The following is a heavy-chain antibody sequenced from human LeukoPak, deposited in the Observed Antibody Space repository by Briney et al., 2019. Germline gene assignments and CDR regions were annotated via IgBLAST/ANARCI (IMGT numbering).Heavy chain of an antibody. CDR3: ARGGVYDYVWGSFGY. CDR1: GFTFSSYA. V-gene: IGHV3-64*01. D-gene: IGHD3-16*01. CDR2: ISSNGGST. Sequence: GGSLRLSCAASGFTFSSYAMSWVRQAPGKGLEYVSAISSNGGSTYYANSVKGRFTISRDNSKNTLYLQMGSLRAEDMAVYYCARGGVYDYVWGSFGYWGQGTLVTVSS. J-gene: IGHJ4*02.